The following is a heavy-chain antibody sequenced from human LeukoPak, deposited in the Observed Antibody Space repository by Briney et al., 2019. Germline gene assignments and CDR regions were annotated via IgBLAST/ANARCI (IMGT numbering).Heavy chain of an antibody. CDR2: IYPGDSDT. V-gene: IGHV5-51*01. CDR3: ARQPPTYYYDSSGPDAFDI. D-gene: IGHD3-22*01. Sequence: GESLKISCKGSGYSFTSYWIGWVRQMPGKGLEWMGIIYPGDSDTRYSPSFQGQVTISADKPISTAYLQWSSLKASDTAMYYCARQPPTYYYDSSGPDAFDIWGQGTMVTVSS. J-gene: IGHJ3*02. CDR1: GYSFTSYW.